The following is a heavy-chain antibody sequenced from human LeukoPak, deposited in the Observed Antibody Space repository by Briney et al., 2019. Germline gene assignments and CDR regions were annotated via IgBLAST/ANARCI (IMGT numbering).Heavy chain of an antibody. D-gene: IGHD6-6*01. CDR2: ISNSGYTI. V-gene: IGHV3-11*01. J-gene: IGHJ4*02. Sequence: PGGSLRLSCAASGFTFSDYQMSWIRQAPGRRLEWVSYISNSGYTIYYADSVKGRFTISRDNAKNSLYLQVNSLRAEDTAVYYCVRYSSSSMDYWGQGTLVTVSS. CDR1: GFTFSDYQ. CDR3: VRYSSSSMDY.